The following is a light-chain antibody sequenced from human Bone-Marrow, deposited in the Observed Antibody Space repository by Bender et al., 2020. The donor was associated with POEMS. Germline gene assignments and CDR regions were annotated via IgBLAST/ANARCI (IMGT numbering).Light chain of an antibody. J-gene: IGLJ3*02. CDR3: AVWDDSLNGWV. CDR2: EVS. Sequence: QSALTQPASVSGSPGQSITISCTGTTRDVGPYNYVSWYRQHPGKAPRLLIFEVSKRPSGVPDRFSGSKSGNTASLTVSGLQAEDEADYYCAVWDDSLNGWVFGGGTKLTVL. CDR1: TRDVGPYNY. V-gene: IGLV2-8*01.